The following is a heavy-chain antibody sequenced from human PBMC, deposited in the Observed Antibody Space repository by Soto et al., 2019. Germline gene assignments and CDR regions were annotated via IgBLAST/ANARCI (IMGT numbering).Heavy chain of an antibody. D-gene: IGHD3-22*01. CDR3: ARGPYYYGTSGYYPTFWYFDH. CDR2: INHSGST. Sequence: KTSETLSLTCAVYGASFSDYYWSWIRQPPGKGPEWIGEINHSGSTNYNPSLKSRVTISVDTSKNQFSLKLTSVTAADTAVYYCARGPYYYGTSGYYPTFWYFDHWGQGSLVTVS. J-gene: IGHJ4*02. V-gene: IGHV4-34*01. CDR1: GASFSDYY.